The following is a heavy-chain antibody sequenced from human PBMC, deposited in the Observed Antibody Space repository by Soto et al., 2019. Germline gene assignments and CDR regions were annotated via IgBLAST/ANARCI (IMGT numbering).Heavy chain of an antibody. CDR2: IKPNSGGT. CDR1: GYTFTGYY. CDR3: AREGLNYYGSGSHHTPYYFDY. Sequence: ASVKVSCKASGYTFTGYYMHWVRQAPGQGLEWKGWIKPNSGGTNYAQKFQGWVTMTRDTSISTAYMELSRLRSDDTAVYYCAREGLNYYGSGSHHTPYYFDYWGQGTLVTVSS. D-gene: IGHD3-10*01. J-gene: IGHJ4*02. V-gene: IGHV1-2*04.